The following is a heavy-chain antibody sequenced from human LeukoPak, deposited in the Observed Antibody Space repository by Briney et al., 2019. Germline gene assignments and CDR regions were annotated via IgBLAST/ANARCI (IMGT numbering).Heavy chain of an antibody. CDR3: ARVSGYSYGSFDY. CDR2: INHSGST. D-gene: IGHD5-18*01. J-gene: IGHJ4*02. V-gene: IGHV4-34*01. CDR1: GGSFSGYY. Sequence: SETLSLTCAVYGGSFSGYYWSWIRQPPGKGLEWIGEINHSGSTNYNPSLKSRVTISVDTSKNQFSLKLSSVTVADTAVYYCARVSGYSYGSFDYWGQGTLVTVSS.